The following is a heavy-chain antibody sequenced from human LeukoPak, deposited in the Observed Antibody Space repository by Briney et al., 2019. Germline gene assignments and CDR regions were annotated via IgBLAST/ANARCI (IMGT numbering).Heavy chain of an antibody. D-gene: IGHD3-9*01. CDR2: ISGSGAST. Sequence: PGGSLRLSRAASGFTVSSNYMSWVRQAPGKGLEWVSAISGSGASTYYADSVKGRFTISRDNSKNTLYLQMNSLRAEDTAVYYCAKDHRDILTGYYTTFDYWGQGTLVAVSS. J-gene: IGHJ4*02. V-gene: IGHV3-23*01. CDR3: AKDHRDILTGYYTTFDY. CDR1: GFTVSSNY.